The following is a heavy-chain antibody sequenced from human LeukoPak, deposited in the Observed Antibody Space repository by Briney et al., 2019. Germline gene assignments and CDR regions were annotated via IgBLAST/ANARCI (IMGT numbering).Heavy chain of an antibody. D-gene: IGHD6-13*01. CDR1: GYTFGTYY. J-gene: IGHJ4*02. CDR2: VNPNDGTT. V-gene: IGHV1-46*01. CDR3: ARDLPYSSSWESIDY. Sequence: ASVKVSCKASGYTFGTYYLHWVRKAPGQGLQWMGIVNPNDGTTHYAQKFQGRVTMTRDMSTTTVYMELSSLRFDDTAVYYCARDLPYSSSWESIDYWGQGTLVTVSS.